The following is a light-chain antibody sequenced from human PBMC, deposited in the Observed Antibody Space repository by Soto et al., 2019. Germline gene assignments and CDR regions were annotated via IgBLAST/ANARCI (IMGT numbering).Light chain of an antibody. CDR2: ENN. V-gene: IGLV1-51*02. CDR1: SSNIGDNY. Sequence: HSVLTQPPSVSAAPGQKVTISCSGSSSNIGDNYVSWYQQLPGTAPKLLIYENNKRPSGTPDRFSGSKSGTSATLGITGLQTGDEADYYCGTWDASLSGGVFGGGTKLTVL. J-gene: IGLJ3*02. CDR3: GTWDASLSGGV.